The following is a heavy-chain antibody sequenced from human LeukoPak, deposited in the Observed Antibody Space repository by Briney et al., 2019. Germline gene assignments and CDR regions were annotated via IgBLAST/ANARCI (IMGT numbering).Heavy chain of an antibody. J-gene: IGHJ4*02. V-gene: IGHV4-4*08. CDR1: GDSFSYFY. CDR2: IYHRGSS. D-gene: IGHD6-13*01. Sequence: SETLSLTCTVSGDSFSYFYWSWIRQPPGKGLEWIGTIYHRGSSYYSPSLKSRVTISVDTSKNQFSLRVDSVTAADTAVFFCARGSSPGYFDYWGQGTVVTVSS. CDR3: ARGSSPGYFDY.